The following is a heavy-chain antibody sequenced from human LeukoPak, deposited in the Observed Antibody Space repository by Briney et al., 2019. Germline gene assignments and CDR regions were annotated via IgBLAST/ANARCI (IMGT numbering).Heavy chain of an antibody. CDR1: GYSISTGDF. CDR3: ASPRGTYIDY. D-gene: IGHD3-16*01. Sequence: PSETLSLTCAVSGYSISTGDFWGWIRQSPGQGLEWIGSIFHTGSTSYNPSFKRRATLSVDTSKNEFSLKLTSVNATDTAIYYCASPRGTYIDYWGQGILVTVSS. V-gene: IGHV4-38-2*01. J-gene: IGHJ4*02. CDR2: IFHTGST.